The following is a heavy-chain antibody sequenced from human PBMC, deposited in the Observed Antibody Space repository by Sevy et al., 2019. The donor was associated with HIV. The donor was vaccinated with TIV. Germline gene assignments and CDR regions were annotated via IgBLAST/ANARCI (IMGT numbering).Heavy chain of an antibody. Sequence: GGSLRLSCAASGFTFSNYGMHWVRQAPGKGLEWVALIYYDGSHKYYADSVKGRFTISGDNSKNTLYLQMNSLRAEDRAVYYCARESGNGWYIDYWGQGTLVTVSS. D-gene: IGHD3-3*01. V-gene: IGHV3-33*01. CDR1: GFTFSNYG. J-gene: IGHJ4*02. CDR3: ARESGNGWYIDY. CDR2: IYYDGSHK.